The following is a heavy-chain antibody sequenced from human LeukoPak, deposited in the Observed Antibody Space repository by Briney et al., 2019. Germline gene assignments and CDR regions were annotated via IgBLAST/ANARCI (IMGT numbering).Heavy chain of an antibody. CDR1: GFTFSRFA. D-gene: IGHD3-22*01. CDR2: ISGSGDST. J-gene: IGHJ4*02. Sequence: WGSLRLSCAASGFTFSRFAMSWVRQAPGKGLEWVSGISGSGDSTYYADSVKGRFTISRDNSKNTLYLQMNGLRAEDTAVYYCATYRRGYHDSSESYYFDYWGQGTLVTVSS. CDR3: ATYRRGYHDSSESYYFDY. V-gene: IGHV3-23*01.